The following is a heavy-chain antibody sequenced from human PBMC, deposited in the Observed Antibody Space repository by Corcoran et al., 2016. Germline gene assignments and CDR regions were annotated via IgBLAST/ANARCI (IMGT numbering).Heavy chain of an antibody. Sequence: EVPLVESGGGLIQPGGSLRLSCAASGFTVSRNYMNWVRQAPGKGLEWVSVLYTGAGTYYADSVKGRFTISRDNSMNTLYLQMNSLRAEDTAVYYCARGAVAGTDYYHYGMDLWGQGTTVTVSS. D-gene: IGHD6-19*01. V-gene: IGHV3-53*01. J-gene: IGHJ6*02. CDR2: LYTGAGT. CDR3: ARGAVAGTDYYHYGMDL. CDR1: GFTVSRNY.